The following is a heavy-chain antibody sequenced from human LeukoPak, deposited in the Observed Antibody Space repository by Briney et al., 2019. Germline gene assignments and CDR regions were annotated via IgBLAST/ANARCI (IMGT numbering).Heavy chain of an antibody. J-gene: IGHJ4*02. V-gene: IGHV3-7*01. D-gene: IGHD1-26*01. CDR3: ARDLVGDSDY. CDR1: GFTFSRYW. CDR2: IKQDGSEK. Sequence: GGSLRLSCAASGFTFSRYWMSWVRQAPGKGLEWVANIKQDGSEKYYVDSVKGRFTISRDNAKNSLYLQMNSLRAGDTAVYYCARDLVGDSDYWGQGTLVTVSS.